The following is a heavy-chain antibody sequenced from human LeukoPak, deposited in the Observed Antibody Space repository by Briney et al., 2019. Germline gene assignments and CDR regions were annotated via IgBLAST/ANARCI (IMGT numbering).Heavy chain of an antibody. CDR1: GFTFDDYA. V-gene: IGHV3-9*01. CDR2: ISWNSGSI. CDR3: AKDMSVVPAAGDYYYGMDV. Sequence: PGGSLTLSCAASGFTFDDYAMHWVRQAPGKGLEWVSGISWNSGSIGYADSVKGRFTISRDNAKNSLYLQMNSLRAEDTALYCCAKDMSVVPAAGDYYYGMDVWGQGTTVTVSS. D-gene: IGHD2-2*01. J-gene: IGHJ6*02.